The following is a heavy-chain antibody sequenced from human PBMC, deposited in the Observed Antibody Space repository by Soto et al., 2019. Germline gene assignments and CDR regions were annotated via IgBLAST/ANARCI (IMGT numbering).Heavy chain of an antibody. Sequence: GGSLRLSCAASGFTFSTYAMHWVRQAPGRGLEWVSNIKRDGGDTYYVDSVKGRFTISRDNAKNSLYLQMNSLKAEDTAVYFCTSTASAAFDIWGQGTMVTVSS. J-gene: IGHJ3*02. D-gene: IGHD2-21*02. CDR1: GFTFSTYA. V-gene: IGHV3-7*01. CDR2: IKRDGGDT. CDR3: TSTASAAFDI.